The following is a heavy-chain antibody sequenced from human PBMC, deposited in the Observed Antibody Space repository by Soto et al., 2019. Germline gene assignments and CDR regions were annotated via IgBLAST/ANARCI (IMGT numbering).Heavy chain of an antibody. J-gene: IGHJ6*02. CDR1: GYTFTSYA. Sequence: GASVKVSCKASGYTFTSYAMHWVRQAPGQRLEWMGWINAGNGNTKYSQKFQGRVTITRDTSASTAYMELSSLRSEDTAVYYCARGPKVDKYYYYYGMDVWGQGTTVTVSS. CDR2: INAGNGNT. D-gene: IGHD5-12*01. CDR3: ARGPKVDKYYYYYGMDV. V-gene: IGHV1-3*01.